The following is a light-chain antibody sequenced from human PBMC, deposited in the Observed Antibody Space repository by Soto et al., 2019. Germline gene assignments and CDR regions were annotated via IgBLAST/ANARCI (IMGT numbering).Light chain of an antibody. CDR1: TSNIGTYG. Sequence: QSVLTQPHSVSWAHAQKVSIAFTGSTSNIGTYGVHWYQDLPGSAPKLLIYGSKNRPSGGPDRFSGSKPDTSASLAIPWLQSEDEADYYCHAYDISLDAFVFGTGTKVTVL. CDR2: GSK. V-gene: IGLV1-40*01. J-gene: IGLJ1*01. CDR3: HAYDISLDAFV.